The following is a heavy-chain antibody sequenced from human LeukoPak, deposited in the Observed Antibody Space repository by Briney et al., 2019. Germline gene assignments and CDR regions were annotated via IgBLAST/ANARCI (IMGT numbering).Heavy chain of an antibody. Sequence: GGSLRLSCAASGFTFSTYAMNWVRQAPGKGLEWVSSVINRGGDTYYADSVKGRFTISRDNSKNTLYLQMNSLRAEDTAVYYCAKASAGACSGAECYCFDCWGQGALVTVSS. J-gene: IGHJ4*01. CDR3: AKASAGACSGAECYCFDC. CDR1: GFTFSTYA. D-gene: IGHD2-15*01. CDR2: VINRGGDT. V-gene: IGHV3-23*01.